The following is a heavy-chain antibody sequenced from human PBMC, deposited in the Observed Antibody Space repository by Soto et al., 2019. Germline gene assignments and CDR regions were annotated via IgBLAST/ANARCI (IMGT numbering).Heavy chain of an antibody. CDR3: AKGRDDSSSSDLDY. CDR1: GFTFDDYA. Sequence: EVQLVESGGGLVQPGRSLRLSCAASGFTFDDYAMHWVRQAPGKGLEWVSGISWNRGSIGYADSVKGRFTISRDNAKNSLYLQMNSLRAEDTALYYCAKGRDDSSSSDLDYWGQGTLGTVSS. D-gene: IGHD6-6*01. J-gene: IGHJ4*02. V-gene: IGHV3-9*01. CDR2: ISWNRGSI.